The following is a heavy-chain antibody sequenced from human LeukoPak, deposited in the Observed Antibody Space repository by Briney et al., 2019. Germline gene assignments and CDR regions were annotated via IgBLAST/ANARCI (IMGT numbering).Heavy chain of an antibody. D-gene: IGHD3-10*01. CDR2: IYYSGST. Sequence: PSETLSLTCTVSGGSISSYYWSWIRQPPGKGLEWIGYIYYSGSTNYNPSLKSRVTISVDTSKNQFSLKLSSVTAADTAVYYCARGVTMVRGVIPINWFDPWGQGTLVTVSS. CDR1: GGSISSYY. V-gene: IGHV4-59*01. J-gene: IGHJ5*02. CDR3: ARGVTMVRGVIPINWFDP.